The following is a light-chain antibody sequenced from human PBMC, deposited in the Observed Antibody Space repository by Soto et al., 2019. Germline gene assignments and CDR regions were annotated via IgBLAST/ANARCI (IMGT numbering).Light chain of an antibody. CDR1: QNINNW. Sequence: DIHMTQSPSTLYASIGDRVTITCRASQNINNWIAWYQQKPGKAPKFLIYDAPTLESGVPSRFSGSGFGTEFSITIRSLQPDHFGSYYCQNIRTFGQGTKVDMK. CDR2: DAP. CDR3: QNIRT. V-gene: IGKV1-5*01. J-gene: IGKJ1*01.